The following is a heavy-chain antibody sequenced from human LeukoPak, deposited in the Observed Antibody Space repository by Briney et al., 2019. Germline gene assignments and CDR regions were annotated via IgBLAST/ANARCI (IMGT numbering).Heavy chain of an antibody. CDR2: ISSSGSTI. CDR3: AKDRAYGSGSYSY. Sequence: GGSLRLSCAASGFTFSSYAMSWVRQAPGKGLEWVSYISSSGSTIYYADSVKGRFTISRDNAKNSLYLQMNSLRAEDTAVYYCAKDRAYGSGSYSYWGQGTLVTVSS. D-gene: IGHD3-10*01. V-gene: IGHV3-48*04. J-gene: IGHJ4*02. CDR1: GFTFSSYA.